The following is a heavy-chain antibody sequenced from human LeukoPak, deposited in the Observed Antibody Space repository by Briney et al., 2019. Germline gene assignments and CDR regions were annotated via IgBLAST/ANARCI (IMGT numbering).Heavy chain of an antibody. Sequence: SETLSLPCTVSGGSIRGYYWSWIRQPPGKGLEWIGYIYYSGSTNYNPSLKSRITISLDTSKNQFSLKLSSVTAADTAVCYCAGPSSGWPIDYWGQGSQVTVSS. CDR3: AGPSSGWPIDY. CDR1: GGSIRGYY. V-gene: IGHV4-59*08. CDR2: IYYSGST. J-gene: IGHJ4*02. D-gene: IGHD6-19*01.